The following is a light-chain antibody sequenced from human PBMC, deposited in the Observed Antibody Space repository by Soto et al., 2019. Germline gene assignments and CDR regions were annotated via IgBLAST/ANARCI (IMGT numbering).Light chain of an antibody. CDR3: QQSYSAPPLT. V-gene: IGKV1-27*01. CDR2: AAS. J-gene: IGKJ4*01. CDR1: QGIGNY. Sequence: DFNMTQSPSSLSASVGDRVTITCRASQGIGNYLAWYQQKPGKVPNLLISAASTLQSGIPSRFSGSGSGTDFSLTITSLQPEDFGTYYCQQSYSAPPLTFGAGTKVDI.